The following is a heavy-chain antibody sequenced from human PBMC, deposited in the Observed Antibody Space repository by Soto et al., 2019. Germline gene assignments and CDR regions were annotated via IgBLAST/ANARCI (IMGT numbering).Heavy chain of an antibody. CDR2: INHSGST. CDR3: ARQAAAGNGSFDY. V-gene: IGHV4-34*01. J-gene: IGHJ4*02. CDR1: GGSFSGYY. Sequence: QVQLQQWGAGLLKPSETLSLTCAVYGGSFSGYYWSWIRQPPGKGLEWIGEINHSGSTNYNPSLKSRVPIAVDTSKNQCSLKLSSVTAADTAVYYCARQAAAGNGSFDYWGQGTLVTVSS. D-gene: IGHD6-13*01.